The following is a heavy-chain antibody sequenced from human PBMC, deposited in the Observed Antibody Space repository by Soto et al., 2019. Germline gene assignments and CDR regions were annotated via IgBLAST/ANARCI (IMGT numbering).Heavy chain of an antibody. D-gene: IGHD6-19*01. Sequence: QITLKESGPTLVKPTQTLTLTCSFSGLSLRSNGEGVGWIRQPPGKALEWLTFIYWDDDKRYNPSLKRRLTITKDTSKNQVVLTMTNMNPVDTATYYCVYRALSSHWFVGAFDFWGQGTIVTVSS. V-gene: IGHV2-5*02. CDR2: IYWDDDK. J-gene: IGHJ3*01. CDR1: GLSLRSNGEG. CDR3: VYRALSSHWFVGAFDF.